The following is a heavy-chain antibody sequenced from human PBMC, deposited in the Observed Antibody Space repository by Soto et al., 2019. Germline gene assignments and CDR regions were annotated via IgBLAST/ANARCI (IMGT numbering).Heavy chain of an antibody. V-gene: IGHV4-30-4*01. CDR1: GGSISSGDYY. CDR3: ARTGPEDIVLVPAAMSSVYFDY. D-gene: IGHD2-2*01. J-gene: IGHJ4*02. Sequence: SETLSLTCTVSGGSISSGDYYWSWIRQPPGKGLEWIGYIYYSGSTYYNPSLKSRVTISVDTSKNQFSLKLSSVTAADTAVYYCARTGPEDIVLVPAAMSSVYFDYWGQGTLVTVSS. CDR2: IYYSGST.